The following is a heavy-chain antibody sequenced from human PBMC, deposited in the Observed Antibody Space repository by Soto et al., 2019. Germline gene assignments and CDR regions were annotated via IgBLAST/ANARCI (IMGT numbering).Heavy chain of an antibody. V-gene: IGHV3-30-3*01. Sequence: QVQLVESGGGVVQPGRSLRLSCAASGFTFSSYALHWVRQAPGKRLEWVAVLSHDGNSEYYADSVKGRFTISRDNSRNTLYLQMNSLRDEGTAVYYCARDGGPDYGDYWGQGTLVTVSS. CDR1: GFTFSSYA. J-gene: IGHJ4*02. D-gene: IGHD3-10*01. CDR2: LSHDGNSE. CDR3: ARDGGPDYGDY.